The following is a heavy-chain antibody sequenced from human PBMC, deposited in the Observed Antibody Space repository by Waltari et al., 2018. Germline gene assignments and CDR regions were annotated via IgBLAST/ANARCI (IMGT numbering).Heavy chain of an antibody. CDR2: INHSGST. CDR3: ARGANYDYVWGSYRYSLFDY. Sequence: QVQLQQWGAGLLKPSETLSLTCAVYGGSFSGYYWSWIRQPPGKGLGWIGEINHSGSTNYNPSLKSRVTISVDTSKNQFSLKLSSVTAADTAVYYCARGANYDYVWGSYRYSLFDYWGQGTLVTVSS. J-gene: IGHJ4*02. D-gene: IGHD3-16*02. V-gene: IGHV4-34*01. CDR1: GGSFSGYY.